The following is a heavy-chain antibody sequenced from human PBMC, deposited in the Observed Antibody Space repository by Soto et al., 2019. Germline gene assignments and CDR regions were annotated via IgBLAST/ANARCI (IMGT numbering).Heavy chain of an antibody. CDR1: VGTFSSYA. CDR2: IIPIFGTA. J-gene: IGHJ4*02. CDR3: ARAREFIIACSGGSCYSYFDY. D-gene: IGHD2-15*01. Sequence: SVKVSCKASVGTFSSYAISWVRQAPGQGLEWMGGIIPIFGTANYAQKFQGRVTITADESTSTAYMELSSLRSEDTAVYYCARAREFIIACSGGSCYSYFDYWGQGTLVTVSS. V-gene: IGHV1-69*13.